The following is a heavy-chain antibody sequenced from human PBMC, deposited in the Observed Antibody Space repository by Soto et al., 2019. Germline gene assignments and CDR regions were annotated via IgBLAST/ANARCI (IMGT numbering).Heavy chain of an antibody. J-gene: IGHJ3*02. V-gene: IGHV4-59*01. Sequence: SETLSLTCTVSGGSISSYYWSWIRQPPGKGLEWIGYIYYSGSTNYNPSLKSRVTISVDTSKNQFSLKLSSVTAADTAVYYCARASNYYDSSGYYPDAFDIWGQGTMVTVSS. CDR3: ARASNYYDSSGYYPDAFDI. D-gene: IGHD3-22*01. CDR1: GGSISSYY. CDR2: IYYSGST.